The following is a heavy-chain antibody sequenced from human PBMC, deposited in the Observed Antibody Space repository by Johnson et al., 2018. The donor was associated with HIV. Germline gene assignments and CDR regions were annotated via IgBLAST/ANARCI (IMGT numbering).Heavy chain of an antibody. Sequence: VQLVESGGGVVRPGGSLRLSCAASGFRFDDHGMSWVRPAPGKGLEWVSGISWNGGSTHYTDSVKGRFTISRDNAKYTVDLQMNSLSVEDTAVYYCAREWELLGSAFDIWGQGTMVTVSS. CDR3: AREWELLGSAFDI. CDR1: GFRFDDHG. J-gene: IGHJ3*02. D-gene: IGHD1-26*01. V-gene: IGHV3-20*04. CDR2: ISWNGGST.